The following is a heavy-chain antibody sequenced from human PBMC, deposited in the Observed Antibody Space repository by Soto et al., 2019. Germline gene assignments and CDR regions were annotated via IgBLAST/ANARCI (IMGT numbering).Heavy chain of an antibody. CDR2: ISSSRSYI. V-gene: IGHV3-21*01. J-gene: IGHJ4*02. D-gene: IGHD6-19*01. Sequence: EVQLVESGGGLVKPGGSLRLSCAASGFTFSSYSINWVRQAPGKGLEWVSSISSSRSYIYYADSVKGRFTISRDNAKNSLYLQMNSLRAEDTAVYYCARDRRQCFGAHDYWGQGTLVTVSS. CDR3: ARDRRQCFGAHDY. CDR1: GFTFSSYS.